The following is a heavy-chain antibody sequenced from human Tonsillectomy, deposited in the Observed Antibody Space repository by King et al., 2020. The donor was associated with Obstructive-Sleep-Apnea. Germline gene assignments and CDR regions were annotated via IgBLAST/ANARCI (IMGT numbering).Heavy chain of an antibody. CDR3: ARENDNDTYGYSHYFDY. J-gene: IGHJ4*02. V-gene: IGHV3-7*03. Sequence: VQLVESGGGLVRPGGSLRLSCAASGFSFSTYWMTWVRQAPGKGLEWVANIRQDGTEMYYVDSLKGLFSISSDNAKNSLYLQMKSLRAADTAVYYCARENDNDTYGYSHYFDYWGQGTLVTVSS. CDR2: IRQDGTEM. D-gene: IGHD5-18*01. CDR1: GFSFSTYW.